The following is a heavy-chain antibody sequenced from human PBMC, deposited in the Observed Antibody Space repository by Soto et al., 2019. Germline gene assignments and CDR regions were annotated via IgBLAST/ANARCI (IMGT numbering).Heavy chain of an antibody. V-gene: IGHV5-51*01. CDR1: GYSFTSYW. J-gene: IGHJ4*02. Sequence: PGESLKISCKGSGYSFTSYWIGWVRQMPGKGLEWMGIIYPGDSDTRYSPSFQGQVTISADKSISTAYLQWSSLKASDTAMYYCARLQRGDWLLYLMDYWGQGTLVTAPQ. D-gene: IGHD3-9*01. CDR3: ARLQRGDWLLYLMDY. CDR2: IYPGDSDT.